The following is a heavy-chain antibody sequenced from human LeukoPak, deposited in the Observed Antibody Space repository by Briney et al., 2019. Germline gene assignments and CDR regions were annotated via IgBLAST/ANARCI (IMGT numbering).Heavy chain of an antibody. CDR2: IKQDGSEK. J-gene: IGHJ3*02. D-gene: IGHD6-13*01. CDR3: ARDMYSSSWVAFDI. V-gene: IGHV3-7*01. Sequence: GGSLRLSCATSGFTFSSYWMSWVRQAPGKGLEWVANIKQDGSEKYYVDSVKGRFTISRDNAKNSLYLQMNSLRAEDTAVYYCARDMYSSSWVAFDIWGQGTMVTVSS. CDR1: GFTFSSYW.